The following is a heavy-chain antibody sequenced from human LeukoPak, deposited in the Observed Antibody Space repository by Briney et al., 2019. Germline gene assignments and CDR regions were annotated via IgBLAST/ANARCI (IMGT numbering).Heavy chain of an antibody. CDR2: ISGSGGST. Sequence: PSETLSLTCTVSGGSISSYYWSWVRQAPGKGLEWVSAISGSGGSTYYADSVKGRFTISRDNSKNTLYLQMNSLRAEDTAVYYCAKDVEGYCSGGSCYFDYWGQGTLVTVSS. CDR1: GGSISSYY. D-gene: IGHD2-15*01. CDR3: AKDVEGYCSGGSCYFDY. V-gene: IGHV3-23*01. J-gene: IGHJ4*02.